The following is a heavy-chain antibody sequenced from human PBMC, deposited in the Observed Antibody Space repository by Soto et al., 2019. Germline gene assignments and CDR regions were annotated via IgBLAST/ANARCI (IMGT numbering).Heavy chain of an antibody. D-gene: IGHD3-10*01. CDR2: INYSGRTT. CDR3: VKQRGSEKTYYYNMDV. J-gene: IGHJ6*02. V-gene: IGHV3-23*01. CDR1: GFSFITYA. Sequence: EVQLLESGGGLVQPGGSLRLSCETSGFSFITYAMTWVRQAPRMGLEWVAVINYSGRTTFHAQSVKGRFTISRDNSRNTVFRQMDSLRAEDTAVYYCVKQRGSEKTYYYNMDVWGLGTTVIVSS.